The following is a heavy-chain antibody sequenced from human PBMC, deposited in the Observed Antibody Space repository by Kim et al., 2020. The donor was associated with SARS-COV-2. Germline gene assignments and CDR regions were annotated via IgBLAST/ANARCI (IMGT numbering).Heavy chain of an antibody. CDR3: ARGRPRITMMVVVTRNVYDAFDI. CDR1: GFTFSSYA. D-gene: IGHD3-22*01. V-gene: IGHV3-30-3*01. J-gene: IGHJ3*02. Sequence: GGSLRLSCAASGFTFSSYAMHWVRQAPGKGLEWVAVISYDGSNKYYADSVKGRFTISRDNSKNTLYLQMNSLGAEDTAVYYCARGRPRITMMVVVTRNVYDAFDIWGQGTMVTVSS. CDR2: ISYDGSNK.